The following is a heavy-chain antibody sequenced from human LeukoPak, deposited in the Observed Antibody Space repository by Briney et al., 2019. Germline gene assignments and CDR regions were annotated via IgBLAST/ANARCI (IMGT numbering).Heavy chain of an antibody. Sequence: GGSLRLSCAASGFTFSSYTMNWVRQAPGKGLEWVSSISSSSSFIYYADSGKGRFTISRDNAKNSLYLQMNSLRAEDAAVYYCAREPHDYYGSGSYYPDWHFDLWGRGTLVTVSS. D-gene: IGHD3-10*01. CDR3: AREPHDYYGSGSYYPDWHFDL. J-gene: IGHJ2*01. CDR2: ISSSSSFI. CDR1: GFTFSSYT. V-gene: IGHV3-21*01.